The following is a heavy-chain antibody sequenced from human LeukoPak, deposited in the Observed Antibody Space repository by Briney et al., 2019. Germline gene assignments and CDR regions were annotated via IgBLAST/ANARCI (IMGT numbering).Heavy chain of an antibody. J-gene: IGHJ4*02. CDR3: ARDTLGEGEDANYAVYYFDY. D-gene: IGHD4/OR15-4a*01. V-gene: IGHV3-7*01. CDR1: GFRFNTYW. CDR2: IKQDGNEK. Sequence: GGSLRLSCAASGFRFNTYWMSWVRQAPGKGLEWVANIKQDGNEKYYADSVKGRFTISRDNGKNSLDLQMNNLRADDTAVYYCARDTLGEGEDANYAVYYFDYWGQGTVVTVSS.